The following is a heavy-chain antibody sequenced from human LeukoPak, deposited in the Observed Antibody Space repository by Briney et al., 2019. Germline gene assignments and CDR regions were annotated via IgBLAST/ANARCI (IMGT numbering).Heavy chain of an antibody. CDR2: INHNGNVN. V-gene: IGHV3-7*03. CDR1: GFTFSSYW. D-gene: IGHD6-19*01. J-gene: IGHJ4*02. Sequence: GGSLRLSCTASGFTFSSYWMNWARQAPGKGLEWVASINHNGNVNYYVDSVKGRFIISRDNSKNALFLQMNNLGAEDTAVYYCAKNVWDRSGWLIEYWGQGTRVTVSS. CDR3: AKNVWDRSGWLIEY.